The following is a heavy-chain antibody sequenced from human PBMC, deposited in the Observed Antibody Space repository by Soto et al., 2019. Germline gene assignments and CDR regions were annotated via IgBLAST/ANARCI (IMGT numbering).Heavy chain of an antibody. CDR1: GYPFTSYG. D-gene: IGHD5-12*01. CDR3: AREGLYSGYDYYYYYGMDV. Sequence: QVQLVQSGAEVKKPGASVKVSCKASGYPFTSYGISWVRQAPGQGLEGMGWISAYNGNTNYAQKLQGRVTMTTDTSTSTAYMELRSLRSDDTAVYYCAREGLYSGYDYYYYYGMDVWGQGTTVTVSS. CDR2: ISAYNGNT. J-gene: IGHJ6*02. V-gene: IGHV1-18*01.